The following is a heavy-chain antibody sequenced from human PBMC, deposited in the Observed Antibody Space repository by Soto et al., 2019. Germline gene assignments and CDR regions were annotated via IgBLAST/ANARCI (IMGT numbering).Heavy chain of an antibody. Sequence: PGGSLSLSCMASAFTFNNFPMHWVRQAPGKGLQWLASITTTSTYKYYADSVKSRFSISRDNAKHSLHLELTNLRSEDTAVYYWAREKCSSTSCSRAMDVCGLGTPLTVS. V-gene: IGHV3-21*01. CDR2: ITTTSTYK. D-gene: IGHD2-2*01. J-gene: IGHJ6*02. CDR1: AFTFNNFP. CDR3: AREKCSSTSCSRAMDV.